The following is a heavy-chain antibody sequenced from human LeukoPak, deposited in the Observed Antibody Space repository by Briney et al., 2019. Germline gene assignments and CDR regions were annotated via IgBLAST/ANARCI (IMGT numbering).Heavy chain of an antibody. Sequence: SETLSLTCAVYGGSFSGYYWSWIRQPPGKGLEWIGEINHSGSTNYNPSLKSRVTISVDTSKNQFSLKLSSVTAADTAVYYCARALYYYYMDVWGKGTTVTVSS. CDR1: GGSFSGYY. CDR3: ARALYYYYMDV. CDR2: INHSGST. J-gene: IGHJ6*03. V-gene: IGHV4-34*01.